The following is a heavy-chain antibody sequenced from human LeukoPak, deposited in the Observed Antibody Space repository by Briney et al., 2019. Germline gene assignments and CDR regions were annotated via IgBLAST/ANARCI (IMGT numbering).Heavy chain of an antibody. J-gene: IGHJ4*02. V-gene: IGHV3-23*01. CDR1: GFTFSSYA. CDR2: ISGSSGST. Sequence: GGSLRLPCAASGFTFSSYAMSWVRQAPGKGLEWVSAISGSSGSTYYADSVKGRFTISRDNSKNTLYLQMNSLRAEDTAVYYCAKHSEDWLLFYWGQGTLVTVSS. D-gene: IGHD3-9*01. CDR3: AKHSEDWLLFY.